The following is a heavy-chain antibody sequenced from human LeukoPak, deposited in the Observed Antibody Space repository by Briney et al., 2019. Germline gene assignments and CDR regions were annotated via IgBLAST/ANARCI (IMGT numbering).Heavy chain of an antibody. CDR1: GDTLTEVS. J-gene: IGHJ4*02. V-gene: IGHV1-24*01. CDR3: ARVLDPYDFWSGYTLDY. CDR2: FDPAEGGT. Sequence: ASVKVSCKVSGDTLTEVSIHWVRQAPGEGLEWMGGFDPAEGGTSYAQKFQGRVTMTRDTSISTAYMELSRLRSDDTAVYYCARVLDPYDFWSGYTLDYWGQGTLVTVSS. D-gene: IGHD3-3*01.